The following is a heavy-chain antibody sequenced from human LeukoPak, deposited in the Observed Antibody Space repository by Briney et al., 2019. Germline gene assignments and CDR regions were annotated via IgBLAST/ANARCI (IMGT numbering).Heavy chain of an antibody. CDR3: ALLAVASDFDC. Sequence: GGSLRLSCAVSGFPFSVYEMNWVRQAPGKGLEWVSNIGSSGSTIYYADSVKGRFSISRDNAKSSLYLQMNSLRVEDTAVYYCALLAVASDFDCWGQGALVTVSS. D-gene: IGHD6-19*01. CDR1: GFPFSVYE. J-gene: IGHJ4*02. CDR2: IGSSGSTI. V-gene: IGHV3-48*03.